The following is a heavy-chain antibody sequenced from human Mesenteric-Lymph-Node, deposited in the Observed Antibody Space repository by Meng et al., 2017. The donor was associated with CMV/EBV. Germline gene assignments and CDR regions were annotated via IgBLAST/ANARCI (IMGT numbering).Heavy chain of an antibody. CDR2: INPNSGGT. CDR3: ARDEEMATIFSAFDY. V-gene: IGHV1-2*02. D-gene: IGHD5-24*01. Sequence: ASVKVSCKASGYTFTGYYMHWVRQAPGQGFEWMGWINPNSGGTNYAQKFQGRVTMTRDTSISTAYMELSRLRSDDTAVYYCARDEEMATIFSAFDYWGQGTLVTVSS. CDR1: GYTFTGYY. J-gene: IGHJ4*02.